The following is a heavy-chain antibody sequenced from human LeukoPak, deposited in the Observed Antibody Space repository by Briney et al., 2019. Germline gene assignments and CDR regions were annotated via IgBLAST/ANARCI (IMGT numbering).Heavy chain of an antibody. J-gene: IGHJ4*02. CDR1: AFTFSTCS. Sequence: KPGGSLRLSCAASAFTFSTCSMNWVRQAPGKGLEWVSSISSSGTYIYYPDSLKGRFTISRDNAKNSLHLQMNSLRAEDTAVYYCARGSGVQVWSSLDYWGQGTLVTVSS. D-gene: IGHD5-18*01. V-gene: IGHV3-21*01. CDR2: ISSSGTYI. CDR3: ARGSGVQVWSSLDY.